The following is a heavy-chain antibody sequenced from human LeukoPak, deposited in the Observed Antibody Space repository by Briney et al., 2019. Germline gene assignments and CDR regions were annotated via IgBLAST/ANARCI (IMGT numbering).Heavy chain of an antibody. CDR1: GFTFSSYW. Sequence: PGGSLRLSCAASGFTFSSYWMHWVRQTPGKGLVWVSHINGDGSSTNYADSVKGRFTISRDNAKNTLYLQMNSLSVEDTAVYYCARDNAGVGYWGQGTLVTVSS. CDR2: INGDGSST. V-gene: IGHV3-74*01. CDR3: ARDNAGVGY. J-gene: IGHJ4*02.